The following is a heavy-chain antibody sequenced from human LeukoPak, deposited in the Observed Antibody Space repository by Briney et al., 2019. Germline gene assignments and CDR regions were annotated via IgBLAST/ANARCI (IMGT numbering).Heavy chain of an antibody. J-gene: IGHJ4*02. CDR3: ARRIAVAGNFDY. Sequence: GGSLRLSCAASGFTFSSYWMPWVRQAPGKGLVWVSRINSDGSSTSYADSVKGRFTISRDNAKNTLHLQMNSLRAEDTAVYYCARRIAVAGNFDYWGQGNLVTVSS. CDR2: INSDGSST. D-gene: IGHD6-19*01. V-gene: IGHV3-74*01. CDR1: GFTFSSYW.